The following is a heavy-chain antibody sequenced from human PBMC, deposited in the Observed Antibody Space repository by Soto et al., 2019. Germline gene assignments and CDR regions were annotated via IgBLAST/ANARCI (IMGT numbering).Heavy chain of an antibody. CDR3: ARRTPLYASESSRFDP. CDR2: VDYTGST. V-gene: IGHV4-39*01. Sequence: SETLSLTCTVSGGSITGITNYWGWIRQPPGKGLEWIGTVDYTGSTNYNPSLESRVTISVDTSKNQFSLNLRSVTAADTAVYYCARRTPLYASESSRFDPWGQGALVTVSS. D-gene: IGHD3-10*01. CDR1: GGSITGITNY. J-gene: IGHJ5*02.